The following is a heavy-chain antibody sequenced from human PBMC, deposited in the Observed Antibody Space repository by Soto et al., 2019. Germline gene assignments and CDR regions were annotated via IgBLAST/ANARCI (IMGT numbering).Heavy chain of an antibody. D-gene: IGHD3-10*01. V-gene: IGHV5-10-1*01. CDR2: IDPSDSYT. Sequence: GESLKISCKGSGCSFTSYWISWVRQMPGKGLEWMGRIDPSDSYTNYSPSFQGHVTISADKSISTAYLQWSSLKASDTAMYYCATRGITMVRGVIWINGMDVWGQGTTVTVSS. J-gene: IGHJ6*02. CDR1: GCSFTSYW. CDR3: ATRGITMVRGVIWINGMDV.